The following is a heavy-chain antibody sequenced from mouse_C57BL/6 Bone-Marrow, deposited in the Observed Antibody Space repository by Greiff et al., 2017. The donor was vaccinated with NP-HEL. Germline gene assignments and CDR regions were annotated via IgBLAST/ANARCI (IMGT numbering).Heavy chain of an antibody. CDR3: ARDGGFAY. CDR1: GFTFSDYY. Sequence: EVKLVESGGGLVQPGGSLKLSCAASGFTFSDYYMYWVRQTPEKRLEWVAYISNGGGSTYYPDTVKGRFTISRDNAKNTLYLQMSRLKSEDTAMYYCARDGGFAYWGQGTLVTFSA. CDR2: ISNGGGST. J-gene: IGHJ3*01. V-gene: IGHV5-12*01.